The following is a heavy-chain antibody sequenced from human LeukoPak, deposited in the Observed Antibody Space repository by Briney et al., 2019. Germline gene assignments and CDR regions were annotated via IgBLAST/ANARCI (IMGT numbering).Heavy chain of an antibody. J-gene: IGHJ5*02. Sequence: GGSLRLSCAASGFTFSNFWMHWVRQAPGKGLVWVALIYGDGSFTRYADSVKGRFTISRDNSKNTLYLQMNSLRAEDTAVYYCAKMTLQLRPGFDPWGQGTLVTVSS. CDR1: GFTFSNFW. CDR2: IYGDGSFT. V-gene: IGHV3-74*01. D-gene: IGHD6-6*01. CDR3: AKMTLQLRPGFDP.